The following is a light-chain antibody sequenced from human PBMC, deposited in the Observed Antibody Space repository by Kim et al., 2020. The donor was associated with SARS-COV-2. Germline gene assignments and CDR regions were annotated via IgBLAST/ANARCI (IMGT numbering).Light chain of an antibody. V-gene: IGKV3-20*01. J-gene: IGKJ4*01. Sequence: SPGEGATLSCRASQSIISTYLAGFQQRPGQAPRLLMYGASYRATDIPDRFSGSASGTVFTLTISRLEPEDSAVYYCHYYGTSFLTFGGGTKVDIK. CDR3: HYYGTSFLT. CDR2: GAS. CDR1: QSIISTY.